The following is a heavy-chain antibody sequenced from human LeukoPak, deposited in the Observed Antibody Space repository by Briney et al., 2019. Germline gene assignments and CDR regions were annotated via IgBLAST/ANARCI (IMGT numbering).Heavy chain of an antibody. CDR2: ISWNSGSI. J-gene: IGHJ3*02. CDR3: AKDINYDSSGFDAFDI. D-gene: IGHD3-22*01. Sequence: GGSLRLSCAASGFTFDDYAMHWVRQAPGKGLERVSGISWNSGSIGYADSVKGRFTISRDNAKNSLYLQMNSLRAEDTALYYCAKDINYDSSGFDAFDIWGQGTMVTVSS. V-gene: IGHV3-9*01. CDR1: GFTFDDYA.